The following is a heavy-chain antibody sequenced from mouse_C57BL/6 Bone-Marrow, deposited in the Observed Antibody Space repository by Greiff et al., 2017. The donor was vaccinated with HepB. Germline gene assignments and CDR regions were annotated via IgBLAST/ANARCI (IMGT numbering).Heavy chain of an antibody. V-gene: IGHV5-6*01. J-gene: IGHJ3*01. D-gene: IGHD2-4*01. CDR3: ARHTYDYDEAY. CDR1: GFTFSSYG. Sequence: EVQRVESGGDLVKPGGSLKLSCAASGFTFSSYGMSWVRQTPDKRLEWVATISSGGSYTYYPDSVKGRFTISRDNAKNTLYLQMSSLKSEDTAMYYCARHTYDYDEAYWGQGTLVTVSA. CDR2: ISSGGSYT.